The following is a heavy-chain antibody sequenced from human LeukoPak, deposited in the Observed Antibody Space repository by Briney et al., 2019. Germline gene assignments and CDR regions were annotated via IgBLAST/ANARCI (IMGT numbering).Heavy chain of an antibody. CDR1: GFTFSHYG. Sequence: GGSLRLSCAASGFTFSHYGMTWVRQAPGKGLEWVSAISGSGGSTYYADSVKGRFTISRDNSKNTLYLQMNSLRAEDTAVYYCAKDLEGLRYFDWLFDYWGQGTLVTVSS. D-gene: IGHD3-9*01. J-gene: IGHJ4*02. V-gene: IGHV3-23*01. CDR3: AKDLEGLRYFDWLFDY. CDR2: ISGSGGST.